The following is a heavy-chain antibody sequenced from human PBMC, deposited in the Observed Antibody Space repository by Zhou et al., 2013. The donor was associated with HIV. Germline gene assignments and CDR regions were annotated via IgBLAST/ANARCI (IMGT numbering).Heavy chain of an antibody. CDR3: ARGVPXMTAVTTYYFDL. D-gene: IGHD4-17*01. J-gene: IGHJ4*02. V-gene: IGHV1-24*01. CDR1: GYTLTELS. CDR2: FDPEGGET. Sequence: QVQLVQSGAEVKKPGASVKVSCKVSGYTLTELSMHWVRQARGKGLEWMGGFDPEGGETIYAHKFQGRVTMTRDTSTRTVYMELSSLRSEDTAVYYCARGVPXMTAVTTYYFDLWGQGTLVTVSS.